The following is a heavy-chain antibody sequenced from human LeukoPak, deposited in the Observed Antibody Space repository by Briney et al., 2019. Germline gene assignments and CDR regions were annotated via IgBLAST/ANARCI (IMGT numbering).Heavy chain of an antibody. CDR1: GFTFSSYA. Sequence: PGGSLRFSCAASGFTFSSYAMSWVRQAPGKGLEWVSAISGSGGSTYYADSVKGRFTISRDNSKNTLFLQMNSLRAEDTAVYYCAKEPGSYLYYFDYWGQGTLVTVSS. V-gene: IGHV3-23*01. D-gene: IGHD1-26*01. CDR3: AKEPGSYLYYFDY. CDR2: ISGSGGST. J-gene: IGHJ4*02.